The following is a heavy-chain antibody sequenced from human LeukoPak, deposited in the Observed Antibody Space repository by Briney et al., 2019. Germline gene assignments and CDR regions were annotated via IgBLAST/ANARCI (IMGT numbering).Heavy chain of an antibody. V-gene: IGHV4-31*03. CDR2: IYYSGST. Sequence: SQTLSLTCTVSGGSISSGGYYWSWIRQHPGKGLEWIGYIYYSGSTYYNPSLKSRVTISVDTSKNQFSLKLSSVTAADTAVYYCATGSDSATSDAFDIWGQGTMVTVSS. CDR1: GGSISSGGYY. J-gene: IGHJ3*02. CDR3: ATGSDSATSDAFDI. D-gene: IGHD1-26*01.